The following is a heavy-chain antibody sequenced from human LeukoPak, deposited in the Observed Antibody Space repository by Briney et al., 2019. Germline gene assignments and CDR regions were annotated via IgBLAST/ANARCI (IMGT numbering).Heavy chain of an antibody. J-gene: IGHJ4*02. CDR2: ISSSSSTI. V-gene: IGHV3-48*02. CDR3: ARDWRGSSGWYFDY. D-gene: IGHD6-19*01. Sequence: PGGSLRLSCAASGFTFSSYSMNWVRQAPGKGLEWVSSISSSSSTIYYADSVKGRFTISRDNAKNSLYLQMNSLRDEDTAVYYCARDWRGSSGWYFDYWGQGTLVTVSS. CDR1: GFTFSSYS.